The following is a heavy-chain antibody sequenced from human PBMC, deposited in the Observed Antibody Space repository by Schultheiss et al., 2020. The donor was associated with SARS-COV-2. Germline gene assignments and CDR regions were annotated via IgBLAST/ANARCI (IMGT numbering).Heavy chain of an antibody. J-gene: IGHJ5*02. CDR2: ISGSGGST. CDR3: ATGLFGSFDT. CDR1: GFTFSSYA. D-gene: IGHD3-3*01. Sequence: GESLKISCAASGFTFSSYAMSWVRQAPGKGLEWVSAISGSGGSTYYADSVKGRFIISRDNSKNTLSLQMNNLRPEDTAVYYCATGLFGSFDTWGQGTLVTVSS. V-gene: IGHV3-23*01.